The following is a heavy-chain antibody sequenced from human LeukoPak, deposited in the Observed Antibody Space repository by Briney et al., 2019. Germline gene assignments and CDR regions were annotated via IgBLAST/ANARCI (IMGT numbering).Heavy chain of an antibody. CDR3: ARLGSSSSGVDY. D-gene: IGHD6-6*01. CDR1: GGTLSSYA. Sequence: ASVKVSCKASGGTLSSYAFSWVRQAPGQGLEWMGGIIPIFGTANYAQKFQGRVTITTDESTSTAYMGLSSLRSEDTAVYYCARLGSSSSGVDYWGQGTLVTVAS. J-gene: IGHJ4*02. CDR2: IIPIFGTA. V-gene: IGHV1-69*05.